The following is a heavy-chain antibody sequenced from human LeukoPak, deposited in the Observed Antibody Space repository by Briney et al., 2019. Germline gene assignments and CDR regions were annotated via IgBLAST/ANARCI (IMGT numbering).Heavy chain of an antibody. CDR3: TRDNYDTDYYYYYMDV. J-gene: IGHJ6*03. V-gene: IGHV3-49*04. Sequence: PGGSLRLSCTSSGFTFGDYAMSWVRQAPGKGLEWVGFIRTKVYDETADYAASVEGRFTISRDDSKNIAYLQMDSLKTEDTAVYYCTRDNYDTDYYYYYMDVWGKGTTVTISS. CDR2: IRTKVYDETA. CDR1: GFTFGDYA. D-gene: IGHD4-11*01.